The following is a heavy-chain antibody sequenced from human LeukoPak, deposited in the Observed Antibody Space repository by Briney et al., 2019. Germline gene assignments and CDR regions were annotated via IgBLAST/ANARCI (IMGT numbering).Heavy chain of an antibody. CDR2: IWYDGSEK. CDR1: GFTFSSYG. Sequence: GGSLRLSCAASGFTFSSYGMHWVRQAPGKGLGWVAVIWYDGSEKYYADSVKGRFTISRDNSKNTLYLQMNSLRAEDTAVYYCARDTGSMAARFFDNWGQGTLVTVSS. D-gene: IGHD2-8*02. J-gene: IGHJ4*02. CDR3: ARDTGSMAARFFDN. V-gene: IGHV3-33*01.